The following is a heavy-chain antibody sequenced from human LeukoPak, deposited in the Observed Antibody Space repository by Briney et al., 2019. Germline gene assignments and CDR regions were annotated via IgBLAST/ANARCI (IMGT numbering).Heavy chain of an antibody. V-gene: IGHV1-24*01. J-gene: IGHJ4*02. CDR2: FDPEDGET. Sequence: ASVKVFCKVSGYTLTELSMHWVRQAPGKGLEWMGGFDPEDGETIYAQKFQGRVTMTEDTSTDTAYMELSSLRSEDTAVYYCATYQIGYNWNADWGQGTLVTVSS. D-gene: IGHD1-1*01. CDR3: ATYQIGYNWNAD. CDR1: GYTLTELS.